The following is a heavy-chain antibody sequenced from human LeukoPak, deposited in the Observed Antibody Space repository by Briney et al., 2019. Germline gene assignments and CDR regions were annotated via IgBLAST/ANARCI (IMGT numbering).Heavy chain of an antibody. D-gene: IGHD5-12*01. J-gene: IGHJ4*02. CDR2: INTDGSIT. Sequence: PGGSLRLSCAASGLTFSDYWIHWVRKAPGKGLVWVSRINTDGSITNYADSVKGRFTISRDNAKNSLYLQMNSLRAEDTAMYYCARGRYSGTTYYFDYWGQGTLVTVSS. CDR3: ARGRYSGTTYYFDY. V-gene: IGHV3-74*01. CDR1: GLTFSDYW.